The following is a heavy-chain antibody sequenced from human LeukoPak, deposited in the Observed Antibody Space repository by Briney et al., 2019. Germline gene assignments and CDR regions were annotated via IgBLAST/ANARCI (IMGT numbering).Heavy chain of an antibody. CDR3: ARDSGTVSDAFDI. CDR1: GYTFISYY. V-gene: IGHV1-46*01. D-gene: IGHD4-11*01. J-gene: IGHJ3*02. Sequence: ASAKVSCKASGYTFISYYIHWVRQAPGQGLEWMGIINPSGGSTRYAQKFQGRVTMTRDTSTGTIYMELSSLRSEDTAVYFCARDSGTVSDAFDIWGQGTMVTVSS. CDR2: INPSGGST.